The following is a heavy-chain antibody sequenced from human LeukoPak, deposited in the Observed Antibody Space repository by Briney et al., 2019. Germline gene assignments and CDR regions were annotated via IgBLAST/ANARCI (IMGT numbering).Heavy chain of an antibody. CDR2: MSPYSGNT. CDR1: GSTFTSYA. J-gene: IGHJ3*02. CDR3: ARYGFSSVWQGGWHAFDI. Sequence: TSVKLSCKASGSTFTSYAINWAWHATGPGHELMGLMSPYSGNTGNEQKFHGRVTMTRDMSTSTVYIDLRSFRTEATAVYYRARYGFSSVWQGGWHAFDIWGQGTTVTVSS. V-gene: IGHV1-8*01. D-gene: IGHD6-25*01.